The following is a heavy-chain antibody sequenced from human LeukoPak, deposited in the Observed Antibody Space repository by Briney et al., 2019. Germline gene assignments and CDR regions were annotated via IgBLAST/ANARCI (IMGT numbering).Heavy chain of an antibody. CDR1: GFTFSSYG. CDR3: ATASGAFDI. D-gene: IGHD1-1*01. CDR2: ISSSSSYI. V-gene: IGHV3-21*01. J-gene: IGHJ3*02. Sequence: GRSLRLSCAASGFTFSSYGMHWVRQAPGKGLEWVSSISSSSSYIYYADSVKGRFTISRENAKNSLSLQMNSLRAEDTAVYYCATASGAFDIWGQGTMVTVSS.